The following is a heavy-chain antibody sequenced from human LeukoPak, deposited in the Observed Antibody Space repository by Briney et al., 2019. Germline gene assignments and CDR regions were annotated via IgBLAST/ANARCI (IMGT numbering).Heavy chain of an antibody. D-gene: IGHD3-16*01. Sequence: GASVKLSCYGSGYAFTDYYIHMMRHAPAPGLGLKGLINPNSGATNYAQDFQGRVTVTRDTSSSITHMVLSRLRYDDTTVDYSGRDHVLDVWGQGTTVTVSS. CDR2: INPNSGAT. CDR1: GYAFTDYY. J-gene: IGHJ6*02. CDR3: GRDHVLDV. V-gene: IGHV1-2*02.